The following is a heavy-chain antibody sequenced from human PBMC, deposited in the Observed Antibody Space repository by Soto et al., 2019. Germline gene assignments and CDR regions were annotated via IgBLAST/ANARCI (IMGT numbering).Heavy chain of an antibody. CDR3: ARVDCSGGSCYSLYYYGMDV. V-gene: IGHV1-69*13. Sequence: SVKVSCKASGGTFSSYTISWVRQAPGQGLEWMGGIIPIFGTANYAQKFQGRVTITADESTSTAYMELSSLRSEDTAVYYCARVDCSGGSCYSLYYYGMDVWGQGTTVTVSS. J-gene: IGHJ6*02. CDR2: IIPIFGTA. D-gene: IGHD2-15*01. CDR1: GGTFSSYT.